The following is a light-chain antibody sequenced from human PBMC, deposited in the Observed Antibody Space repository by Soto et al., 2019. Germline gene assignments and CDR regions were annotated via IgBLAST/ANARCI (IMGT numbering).Light chain of an antibody. Sequence: QSVLTQPPSASGTPGQRVTISCSGSSSNIGGNYVYWYQQLPGAAPKLLNYLNDQRPSGVPDRFFGSKSGTSASLAISGLRSEDEAEYYCAAWYDSLSGPVFGGGTKVTVL. V-gene: IGLV1-47*02. CDR1: SSNIGGNY. CDR2: LND. J-gene: IGLJ2*01. CDR3: AAWYDSLSGPV.